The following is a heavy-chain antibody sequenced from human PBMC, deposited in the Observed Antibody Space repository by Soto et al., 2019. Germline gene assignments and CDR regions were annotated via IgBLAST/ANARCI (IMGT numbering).Heavy chain of an antibody. Sequence: PGGSLRLSCAASGFTFSSYGMHWVRQAPGKGLEWVAVISYDGSNKYYADSVKGRFTISRDNSKNTLYLQMNSLRAEDTAVYYCANGGSSGYFGHYYGMDVWGQGTTVTVSS. CDR2: ISYDGSNK. CDR1: GFTFSSYG. V-gene: IGHV3-30*18. D-gene: IGHD3-22*01. CDR3: ANGGSSGYFGHYYGMDV. J-gene: IGHJ6*02.